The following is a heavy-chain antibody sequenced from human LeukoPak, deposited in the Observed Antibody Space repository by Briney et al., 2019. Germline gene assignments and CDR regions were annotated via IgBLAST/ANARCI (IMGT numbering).Heavy chain of an antibody. Sequence: GGSLRLSCAASGFTFSNYEMNWVRQAPGKGLEWVSVIYSGGYTYYADSVKGRFTISRDHSKNTLYLQMDSLRAEDTAVYYCARENGYKVFDYWGQGTLVTVSS. V-gene: IGHV3-53*01. CDR3: ARENGYKVFDY. CDR1: GFTFSNYE. J-gene: IGHJ4*02. CDR2: IYSGGYT. D-gene: IGHD5-24*01.